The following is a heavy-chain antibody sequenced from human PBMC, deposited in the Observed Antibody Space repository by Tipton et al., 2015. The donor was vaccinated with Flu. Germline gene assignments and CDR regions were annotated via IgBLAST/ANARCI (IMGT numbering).Heavy chain of an antibody. D-gene: IGHD1-26*01. CDR3: TRGAWELHYYYYGMDV. V-gene: IGHV3-49*04. CDR1: GFTFGDYA. CDR2: IRSKAYGGTT. Sequence: SLRLSCTASGFTFGDYAMSWVRQAPGKGLEWVGFIRSKAYGGTTEYAASVKGRFTISRDDSKSIAYLQMNSLKTEDTAVYYCTRGAWELHYYYYGMDVWGQGTTVTVSS. J-gene: IGHJ6*02.